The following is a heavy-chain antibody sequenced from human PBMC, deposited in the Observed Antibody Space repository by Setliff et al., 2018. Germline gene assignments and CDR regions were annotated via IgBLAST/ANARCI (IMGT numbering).Heavy chain of an antibody. J-gene: IGHJ3*02. Sequence: ASVKVSCKASGYIFTSYGISWVRQAPGQGLEWMGWISSYNGKTNYAQKLQGRVTMTTDTSTSTAYMELRSLRSDDTAVYYCARDLDYQYYYETSGRDAFDIWGLRTMVTVSS. CDR3: ARDLDYQYYYETSGRDAFDI. CDR2: ISSYNGKT. CDR1: GYIFTSYG. D-gene: IGHD3-22*01. V-gene: IGHV1-18*01.